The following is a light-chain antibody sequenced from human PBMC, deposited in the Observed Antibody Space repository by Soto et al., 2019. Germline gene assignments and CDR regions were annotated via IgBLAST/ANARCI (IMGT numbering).Light chain of an antibody. CDR2: GAS. CDR1: QSVSNNF. CDR3: QQYGSSPRP. V-gene: IGKV3-20*01. J-gene: IGKJ1*01. Sequence: EIVLTQSPGTLSLSPGERATLSCRASQSVSNNFLAWYRQKPGQAPRLLIYGASFRATGIPDRFSGSGSGSDFTLTISRLEAEDFAVYYCQQYGSSPRPFGQGTKVELQ.